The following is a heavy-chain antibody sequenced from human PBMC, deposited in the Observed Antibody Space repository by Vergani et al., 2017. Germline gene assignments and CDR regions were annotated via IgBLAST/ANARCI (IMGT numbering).Heavy chain of an antibody. CDR2: IYYSGST. V-gene: IGHV4-59*01. J-gene: IGHJ2*01. CDR3: ARDRVGYSSSWYIEVGWYFDL. D-gene: IGHD6-13*01. CDR1: GGSISSYY. Sequence: QVQLQESGPGLVKPSETLSLTCTVSGGSISSYYWSWIRQPPGKGLEWIGYIYYSGSTNYNPSLKSRVTISVDTSKNQFSLKLSAVTAADTAVYYCARDRVGYSSSWYIEVGWYFDLWGRGTLVTVSS.